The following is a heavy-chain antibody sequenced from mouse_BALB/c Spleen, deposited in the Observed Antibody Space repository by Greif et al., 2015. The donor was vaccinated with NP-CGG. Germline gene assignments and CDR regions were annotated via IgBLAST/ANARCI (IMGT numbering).Heavy chain of an antibody. CDR1: GFNIKDTY. D-gene: IGHD1-2*01. CDR3: ARGATATLFAY. J-gene: IGHJ3*01. V-gene: IGHV14-3*02. CDR2: IDPANGNT. Sequence: SGAELVKPGASVKLSCTASGFNIKDTYMHWVKQRPEQGLEWIGRIDPANGNTKYDPKFQGKATITADTSSNTAYLQLSSLTSEDTAVYYCARGATATLFAYWGQGTLVTVSA.